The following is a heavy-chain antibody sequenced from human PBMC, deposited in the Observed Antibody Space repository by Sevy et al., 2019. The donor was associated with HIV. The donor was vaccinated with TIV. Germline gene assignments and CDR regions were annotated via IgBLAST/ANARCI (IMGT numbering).Heavy chain of an antibody. V-gene: IGHV1-18*01. CDR1: GYIFNTYG. Sequence: ASVKVSCQTSGYIFNTYGIAWVRQAPGQGLEWMGWISTYNGETDFAPRFQDRVTLTTDTSTSTAYMELRNLRSDDTAMYYCARDPNIHRHPETYSWLEPWGQGTLVTVSS. CDR2: ISTYNGET. J-gene: IGHJ5*02. CDR3: ARDPNIHRHPETYSWLEP.